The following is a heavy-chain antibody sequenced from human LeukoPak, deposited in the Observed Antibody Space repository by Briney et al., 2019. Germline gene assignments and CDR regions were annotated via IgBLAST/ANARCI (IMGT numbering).Heavy chain of an antibody. J-gene: IGHJ4*02. Sequence: GESLKISCKGSGYIFTSYWLGWVRQMPGKGLEWMGIIYPGDSDTRYSPSFQGQVTISADKSISTAYLQWSSLKASDTAMYYCARGGLVYDSSGFPDYWGQGTLVTVSS. CDR3: ARGGLVYDSSGFPDY. CDR2: IYPGDSDT. V-gene: IGHV5-51*01. D-gene: IGHD3-22*01. CDR1: GYIFTSYW.